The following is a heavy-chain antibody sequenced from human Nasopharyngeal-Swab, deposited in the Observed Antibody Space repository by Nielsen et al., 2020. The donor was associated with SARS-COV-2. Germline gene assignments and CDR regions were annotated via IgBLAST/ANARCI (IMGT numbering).Heavy chain of an antibody. V-gene: IGHV4-59*01. CDR1: GGPLSSYY. J-gene: IGHJ4*02. CDR2: VYYSGST. CDR3: ARDQKYYFEKSGYFDY. Sequence: LRLSCTVSGGPLSSYYWSWIRQSPGTGLEWIGNVYYSGSTEYNPSLQSRAIISLDTTKNQFSLRLSSVTAADTAVYFCARDQKYYFEKSGYFDYWGQGAHVTVSS. D-gene: IGHD3-22*01.